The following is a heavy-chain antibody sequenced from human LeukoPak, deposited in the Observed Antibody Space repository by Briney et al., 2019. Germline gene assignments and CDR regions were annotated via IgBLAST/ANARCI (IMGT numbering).Heavy chain of an antibody. CDR3: ARSAGLASIAAAGNDY. CDR2: ISAYNGNT. D-gene: IGHD6-13*01. V-gene: IGHV1-18*01. CDR1: GYTFTSYG. J-gene: IGHJ4*02. Sequence: GASVKVSCMASGYTFTSYGISWVRQAPGQGLEWMGWISAYNGNTNYAQKLQGRVTMTTDTSTSTAYMELRSLRSDDTAVYYCARSAGLASIAAAGNDYWGQGTLVTVSS.